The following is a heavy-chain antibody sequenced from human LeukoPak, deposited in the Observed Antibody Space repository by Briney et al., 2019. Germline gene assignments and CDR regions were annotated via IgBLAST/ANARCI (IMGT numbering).Heavy chain of an antibody. CDR2: TYYSGST. CDR3: ARHAALDTKRGWNNHHWFDT. Sequence: SETLSLTCTVSGGSISSSGFYWGWIRQPPGKWLEWMGTTYYSGSTYYNPSLKSLVTISVDTSKNQFSLTLSSVTAADTAVYYCARHAALDTKRGWNNHHWFDTWGQGTLVTVSS. CDR1: GGSISSSGFY. V-gene: IGHV4-39*01. J-gene: IGHJ5*02. D-gene: IGHD5-18*01.